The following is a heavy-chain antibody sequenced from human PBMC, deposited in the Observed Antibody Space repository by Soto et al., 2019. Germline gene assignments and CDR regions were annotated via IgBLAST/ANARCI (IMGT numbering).Heavy chain of an antibody. Sequence: SQTLSLTCVISGDTVSSGNAAWNWIRQSPSSGLQWLGRTFFRSKWHTDYAVSLRGRVTITADTSKNQFSLQLESVTPEEAAVSYCDLNHNGPYPNYYGMDVWGQGITVTVSS. V-gene: IGHV6-1*01. CDR2: TFFRSKWHT. D-gene: IGHD3-10*01. CDR3: DLNHNGPYPNYYGMDV. J-gene: IGHJ6*02. CDR1: GDTVSSGNAA.